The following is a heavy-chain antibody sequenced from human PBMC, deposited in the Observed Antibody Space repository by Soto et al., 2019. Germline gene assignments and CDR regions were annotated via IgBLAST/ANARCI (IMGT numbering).Heavy chain of an antibody. Sequence: EVQLLESGGGLVQPGGSLRLSCAASVTSRFTYDTYSMGWVRQAPGKGLEWVSAISGSGESTYYADSVKGRFTVSRDNSKNTLSLQMNSLRAEDMALYYCTLYDYIWASYTSLDYWGQGTLVTVSS. J-gene: IGHJ4*02. CDR1: VTSRFTYDTYS. V-gene: IGHV3-23*01. CDR2: ISGSGEST. CDR3: TLYDYIWASYTSLDY. D-gene: IGHD3-16*01.